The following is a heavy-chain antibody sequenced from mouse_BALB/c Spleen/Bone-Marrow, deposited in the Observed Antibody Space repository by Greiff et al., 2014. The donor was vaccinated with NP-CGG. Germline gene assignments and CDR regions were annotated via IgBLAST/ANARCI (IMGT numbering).Heavy chain of an antibody. CDR1: GFNIKDTY. CDR3: ATSAFATVGGSCFTY. Sequence: VQLQQSGAELVKPGASVKLSCTASGFNIKDTYIHWVKQRPEQGLEWIGRIDPANGNAKYDPKFQGKATITADTSSNTAYLHVSTPTSEDTAVCPCATSAFATVGGSCFTYWGQGTLVTVSA. CDR2: IDPANGNA. V-gene: IGHV14-3*02. D-gene: IGHD1-1*01. J-gene: IGHJ3*01.